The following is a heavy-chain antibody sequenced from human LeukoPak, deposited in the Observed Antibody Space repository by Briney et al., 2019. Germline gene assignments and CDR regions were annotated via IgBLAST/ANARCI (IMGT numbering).Heavy chain of an antibody. CDR1: GFTFSTYG. V-gene: IGHV3-33*01. Sequence: GGSLRLSCAASGFTFSTYGMHWGRQAPGKGLEWVSVIWNDGTNKYYANSVKGRFTISRDNSKNTLYLQMNSLRAEDTAVYYCARDLVLRYFEGDLKEDYWGQGTLVTVSS. CDR2: IWNDGTNK. J-gene: IGHJ4*02. D-gene: IGHD3-9*01. CDR3: ARDLVLRYFEGDLKEDY.